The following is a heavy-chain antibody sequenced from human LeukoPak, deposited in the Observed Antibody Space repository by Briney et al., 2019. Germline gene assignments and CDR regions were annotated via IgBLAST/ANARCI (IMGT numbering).Heavy chain of an antibody. D-gene: IGHD2-2*01. J-gene: IGHJ6*03. V-gene: IGHV3-30*04. Sequence: GGSLRLSCAASGFTFASYAMHWVRQPPGKGLEGVTLLAYDGTNKQYADSVKGRFTISRDNAKNSLYLQMNSLRAEDTALYYCARELPAGPRGYYYYMDVWGKGTTVTVSS. CDR2: LAYDGTNK. CDR3: ARELPAGPRGYYYYMDV. CDR1: GFTFASYA.